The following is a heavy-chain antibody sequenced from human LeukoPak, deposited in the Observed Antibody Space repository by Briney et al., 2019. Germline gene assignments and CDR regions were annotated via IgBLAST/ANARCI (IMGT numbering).Heavy chain of an antibody. J-gene: IGHJ4*02. CDR3: ARGYSYGLIYYFDY. CDR1: GGSISSGGYY. CDR2: IYYSGST. D-gene: IGHD5-18*01. Sequence: SETLSLTCTVSGGSISSGGYYWSWICQHPGKGLEWIGYIYYSGSTYYNPSLKSRVTISVDTSKNQFSLKLSSVTAADTAVYYCARGYSYGLIYYFDYWGQGTLVTVSS. V-gene: IGHV4-31*03.